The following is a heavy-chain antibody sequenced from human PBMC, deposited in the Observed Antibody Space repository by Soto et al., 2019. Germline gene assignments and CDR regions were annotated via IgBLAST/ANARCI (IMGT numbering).Heavy chain of an antibody. V-gene: IGHV3-9*01. J-gene: IGHJ4*02. Sequence: GGSLRLSCVASGFTVDDYAMHWVRQTPGKGLEWVSGISANGDNVDYADSIKGRFTISRDNAKNSLFLQMNSLRPEDTALYYCAKDMKWGGMTTIHCFDSWGQGTQVTVSS. CDR3: AKDMKWGGMTTIHCFDS. CDR2: ISANGDNV. CDR1: GFTVDDYA. D-gene: IGHD4-17*01.